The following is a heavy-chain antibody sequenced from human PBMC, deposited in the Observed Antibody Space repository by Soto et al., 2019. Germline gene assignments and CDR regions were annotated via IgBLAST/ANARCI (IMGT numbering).Heavy chain of an antibody. CDR3: ARLIGYSSGWYRGYNWFDP. CDR1: GFSLSTSGMC. CDR2: IDWDDDK. V-gene: IGHV2-70*11. D-gene: IGHD6-19*01. Sequence: SGPTLVNPTQTLTLTCTFSGFSLSTSGMCVSWIRQPPGKALEWLARIDWDDDKYYSTSLKTRLTISKDTSKNRVVLTMTNMDPVDTATYYCARLIGYSSGWYRGYNWFDPWGQGTLVTVSS. J-gene: IGHJ5*02.